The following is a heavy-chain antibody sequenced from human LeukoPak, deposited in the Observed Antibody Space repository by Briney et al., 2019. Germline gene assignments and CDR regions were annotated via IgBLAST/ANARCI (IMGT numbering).Heavy chain of an antibody. D-gene: IGHD3-16*01. CDR2: ISAYSANT. V-gene: IGHV1-18*01. CDR3: ARVLPRLSWGEFDY. CDR1: GYTFTTYS. Sequence: ASVKVSCKASGYTFTTYSISWVRQAPGQGLEWMGWISAYSANTNYIQSLQGRVTISTDTSTSTAYMELRSLRSDDTGVYYCARVLPRLSWGEFDYWGQGTLVTVSS. J-gene: IGHJ4*02.